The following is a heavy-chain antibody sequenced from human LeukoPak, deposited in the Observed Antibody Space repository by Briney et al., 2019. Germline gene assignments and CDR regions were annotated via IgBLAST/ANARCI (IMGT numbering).Heavy chain of an antibody. Sequence: GGSLRLSCAASGFTFSSCAMSWIRQAPGKGLEWVSGISGSGAITYYADSVKGRFTISRDISKSTLFLQMNSLRAEDTAVYYCARQPDDSSGWNNGQDFFDYWGQGTLVTVSS. J-gene: IGHJ4*02. V-gene: IGHV3-23*01. CDR3: ARQPDDSSGWNNGQDFFDY. CDR2: ISGSGAIT. D-gene: IGHD6-19*01. CDR1: GFTFSSCA.